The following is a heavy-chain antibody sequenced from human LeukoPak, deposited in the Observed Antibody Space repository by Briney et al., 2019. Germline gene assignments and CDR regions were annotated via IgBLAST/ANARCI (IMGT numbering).Heavy chain of an antibody. J-gene: IGHJ4*02. Sequence: ASVKVSCKASGGTFTNYAISWMRQAPGQGLQWMGGINSMFGTANYAQKFQGRVTITTDEYTSTAYIELSSLTSEDTAVYYCASGPFTVTNAFDYWGQGTLVTVSS. CDR3: ASGPFTVTNAFDY. CDR1: GGTFTNYA. D-gene: IGHD4-17*01. V-gene: IGHV1-69*05. CDR2: INSMFGTA.